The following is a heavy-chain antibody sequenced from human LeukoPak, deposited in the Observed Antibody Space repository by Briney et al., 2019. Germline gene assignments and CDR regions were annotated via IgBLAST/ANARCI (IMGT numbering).Heavy chain of an antibody. Sequence: ASVKVSCKASGYSFNIYGITWVRQAPGQGLEWMGWISALTGHTYFPQRFQGRVSMTIDTSTTTAYMELRSLRSDDTAFYYCARLDHYYYYMDVWGQGTTVTVSS. J-gene: IGHJ6*03. CDR3: ARLDHYYYYMDV. V-gene: IGHV1-18*01. CDR2: ISALTGHT. CDR1: GYSFNIYG. D-gene: IGHD1-1*01.